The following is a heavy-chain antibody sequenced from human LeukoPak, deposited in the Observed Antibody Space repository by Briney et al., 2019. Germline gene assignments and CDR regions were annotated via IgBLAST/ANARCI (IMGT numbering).Heavy chain of an antibody. D-gene: IGHD1-14*01. CDR3: AREGPGFDY. Sequence: ASVKVSCKASGYTFTSFGINWVRQAPGQGFEWMGWINTYNGYTNYAQKFQGRVTMTTDTSTRTAYMELRSLRSDDTAVYYCAREGPGFDYWGQGTLVTVSS. CDR1: GYTFTSFG. V-gene: IGHV1-18*01. CDR2: INTYNGYT. J-gene: IGHJ4*02.